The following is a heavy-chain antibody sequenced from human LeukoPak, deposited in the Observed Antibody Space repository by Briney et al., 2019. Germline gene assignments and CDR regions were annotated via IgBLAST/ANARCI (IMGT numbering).Heavy chain of an antibody. V-gene: IGHV1-45*02. J-gene: IGHJ4*02. CDR2: ITPFNGNT. D-gene: IGHD6-19*01. CDR1: GYTFTYRH. CDR3: ARRAIAVATPFDY. Sequence: SVKVSCKASGYTFTYRHLHWVRQAPGQALEWMGWITPFNGNTNYAQKFQDRVIITRDRSMSTAYMEMSSLRAADTAVYYCARRAIAVATPFDYWGQGTLVTVSS.